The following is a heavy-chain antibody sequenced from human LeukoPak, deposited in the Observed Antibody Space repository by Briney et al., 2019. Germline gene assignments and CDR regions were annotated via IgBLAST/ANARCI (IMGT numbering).Heavy chain of an antibody. CDR2: ISYDGSNK. D-gene: IGHD3-9*01. CDR3: ARDSHVLRYFDWSPDAFDI. J-gene: IGHJ3*02. V-gene: IGHV3-30*04. Sequence: PGGSLRLSCAASGFTFSSYAMHWVRQAPGKGLEWVAVISYDGSNKYYADSVKGRFTISRDNSKNTLYLQMNSLRAEDTAVYYCARDSHVLRYFDWSPDAFDIWGQGTMVTVSS. CDR1: GFTFSSYA.